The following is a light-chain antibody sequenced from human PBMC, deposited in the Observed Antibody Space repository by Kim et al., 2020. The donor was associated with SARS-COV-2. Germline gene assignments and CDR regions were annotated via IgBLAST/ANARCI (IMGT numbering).Light chain of an antibody. J-gene: IGLJ3*02. Sequence: TGSSGSIASNYVQWYQQRPGSAPTTVIYEDNQRPSGVPDRFSGSIDSSSNSASLTISGLKTEDEADYYCQSYDSSNWVFGGGTKLTVL. V-gene: IGLV6-57*02. CDR3: QSYDSSNWV. CDR2: EDN. CDR1: SGSIASNY.